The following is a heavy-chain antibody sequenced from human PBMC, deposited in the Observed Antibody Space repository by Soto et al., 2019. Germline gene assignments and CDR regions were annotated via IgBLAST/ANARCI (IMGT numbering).Heavy chain of an antibody. CDR3: ARVAGSGSYYPPYYYYYGMDV. D-gene: IGHD3-10*01. CDR1: GGSFSGYY. CDR2: INHSGST. V-gene: IGHV4-34*01. Sequence: SETLSLTCAVYGGSFSGYYWSWIRQPPGKGLEWIGEINHSGSTNYNPSLKSRVTISVDTSKNQFSLKLSSVTAADTAVYYCARVAGSGSYYPPYYYYYGMDVWGQGTTVTVYS. J-gene: IGHJ6*02.